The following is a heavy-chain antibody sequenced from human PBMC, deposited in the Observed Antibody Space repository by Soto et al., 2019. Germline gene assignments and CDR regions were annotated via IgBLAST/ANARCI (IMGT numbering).Heavy chain of an antibody. Sequence: SETLSLTCTVSGGSISSGGYYWSWIRQHPGKGLEWIGYIYYSGSTYYNPSLKSRVTISVDTSKNQFSLKLSSVTAADTAVYYCASHSGSYYQGLYFDYWGQGTLVTVSS. D-gene: IGHD1-26*01. V-gene: IGHV4-31*03. CDR3: ASHSGSYYQGLYFDY. CDR1: GGSISSGGYY. CDR2: IYYSGST. J-gene: IGHJ4*02.